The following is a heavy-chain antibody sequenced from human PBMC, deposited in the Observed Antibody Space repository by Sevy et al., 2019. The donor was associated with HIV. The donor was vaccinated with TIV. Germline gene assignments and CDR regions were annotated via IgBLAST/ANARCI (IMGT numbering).Heavy chain of an antibody. CDR1: GGSISSGDYY. V-gene: IGHV4-30-4*01. CDR2: IYYSGST. J-gene: IGHJ6*02. D-gene: IGHD3-9*01. Sequence: SETLSLTCTVSGGSISSGDYYWSWIRQPPGKGLEWIGYIYYSGSTYYNPSLKSRVTISVDTSKNQFSLKLSSVTAAETDVYYCARDRSATDWLPYGMDVWGQGTTVTVSS. CDR3: ARDRSATDWLPYGMDV.